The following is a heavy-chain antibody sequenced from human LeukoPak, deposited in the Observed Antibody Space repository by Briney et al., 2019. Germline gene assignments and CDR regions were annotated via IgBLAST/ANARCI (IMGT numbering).Heavy chain of an antibody. Sequence: PGGSLRLSCAAYGFTFSSYWMIWVRQAPGKGLEWVANIKQDGSEIYYVDSVKGRFTISRDNAKNSLYLQMESLRAEDTAVYYCARKLSTAAAGYNWIDPWGQGTLVTVSS. CDR3: ARKLSTAAAGYNWIDP. D-gene: IGHD6-13*01. J-gene: IGHJ5*02. CDR2: IKQDGSEI. CDR1: GFTFSSYW. V-gene: IGHV3-7*01.